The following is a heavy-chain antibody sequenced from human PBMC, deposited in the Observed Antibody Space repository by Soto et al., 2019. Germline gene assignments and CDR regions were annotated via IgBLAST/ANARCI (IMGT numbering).Heavy chain of an antibody. CDR3: LRDAYNRDAFDI. CDR1: EFNFITFS. CDR2: ISARSSSI. J-gene: IGHJ3*02. Sequence: GDGLVKPGGSLSLSCAASEFNFITFSMNSVRQAPGKGLEWFSSISARSSSIYYAESVKGRFTVSRDNAKNSLYLQMNSLTAEETALYNCLRDAYNRDAFDIWCQGTTVSVSS. D-gene: IGHD1-20*01. V-gene: IGHV3-21*01.